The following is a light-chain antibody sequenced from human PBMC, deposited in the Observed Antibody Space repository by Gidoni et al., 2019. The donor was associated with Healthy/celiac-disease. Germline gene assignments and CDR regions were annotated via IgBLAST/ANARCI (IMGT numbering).Light chain of an antibody. J-gene: IGKJ2*01. Sequence: DIQMTQSPSSLSASVGDRVTITCRASQSISNYLNWYQQKPGKAPKLLIYAASSLQSGVPSRFRGSGSGTDVTLTISSLQPEDFATYYCQQSYSTPRTFXXXTKLEIK. CDR2: AAS. CDR1: QSISNY. CDR3: QQSYSTPRT. V-gene: IGKV1-39*01.